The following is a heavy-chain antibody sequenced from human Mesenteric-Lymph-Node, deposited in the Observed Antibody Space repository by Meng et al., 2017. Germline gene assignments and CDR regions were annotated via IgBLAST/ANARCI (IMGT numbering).Heavy chain of an antibody. Sequence: GGSLRLSCAASGFAFSSYAMSWVRQAPGKGMEWVSSISGSGGRTYYADSVQGRFTITRDNSKNTLYLQMNSLRAEDTAVYYCAKNVAYSSSSAIDYWGQGILVTVSS. CDR3: AKNVAYSSSSAIDY. D-gene: IGHD6-6*01. V-gene: IGHV3-23*01. CDR1: GFAFSSYA. CDR2: ISGSGGRT. J-gene: IGHJ4*02.